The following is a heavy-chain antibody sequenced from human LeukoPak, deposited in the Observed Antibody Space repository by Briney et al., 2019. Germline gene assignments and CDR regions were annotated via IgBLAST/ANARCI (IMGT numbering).Heavy chain of an antibody. CDR1: GGSISSSSHS. Sequence: ASESLSLTCTVSGGSISSSSHSWGWIRQPPGKGLEWTGTIYYTGRTYYNPSLESRLTISVDTSKNQFSLKLTSVTAADTAIYYCAQSLGSGNWIGNWFDPWGQGTLVT. CDR2: IYYTGRT. CDR3: AQSLGSGNWIGNWFDP. V-gene: IGHV4-39*01. D-gene: IGHD1-1*01. J-gene: IGHJ5*02.